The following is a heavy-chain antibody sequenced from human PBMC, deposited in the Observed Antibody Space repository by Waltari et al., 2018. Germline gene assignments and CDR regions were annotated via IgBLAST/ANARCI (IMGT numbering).Heavy chain of an antibody. Sequence: EEHLLESGGGLAQPGGSLRLSCAASGFNFISYAMSWVRQAPGKGLGWVSGSSDSVVITKYADSGKGRFTVSRDNSKNTVFLHLNSLRAEDTAIYYCARHLYSIDYLELAKWGQGTLVTVSS. D-gene: IGHD3-22*01. J-gene: IGHJ4*02. CDR3: ARHLYSIDYLELAK. V-gene: IGHV3-23*01. CDR2: SSDSVVIT. CDR1: GFNFISYA.